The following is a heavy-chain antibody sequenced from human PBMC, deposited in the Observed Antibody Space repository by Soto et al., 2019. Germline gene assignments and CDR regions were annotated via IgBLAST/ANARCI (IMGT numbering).Heavy chain of an antibody. V-gene: IGHV3-33*01. CDR1: GFTFSSDG. CDR3: ARDRGDGYNPLDY. D-gene: IGHD3-10*01. CDR2: IWYDGSNK. Sequence: QVQLVESGGGVVQPGRSLRLSCAASGFTFSSDGMHWVRQAPGKGLEWVAVIWYDGSNKYYADSVKGRFTISRDNSKNTLYLQMNSLRAEDTAVYYCARDRGDGYNPLDYWGQGTLVTVSS. J-gene: IGHJ4*02.